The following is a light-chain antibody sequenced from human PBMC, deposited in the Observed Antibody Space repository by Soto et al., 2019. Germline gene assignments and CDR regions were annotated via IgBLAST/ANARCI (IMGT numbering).Light chain of an antibody. CDR2: AAS. V-gene: IGKV1-39*01. Sequence: DIQITQSPSSLSASVGNSVTVTCRASQIVDTSLNWYQQKPGKAPQLLIYAASSLQSGVPSRLSGSGSATYFTLTIHNXQPEDFATYYCQQTHSLPPTFGQGTKVDIK. CDR3: QQTHSLPPT. CDR1: QIVDTS. J-gene: IGKJ2*01.